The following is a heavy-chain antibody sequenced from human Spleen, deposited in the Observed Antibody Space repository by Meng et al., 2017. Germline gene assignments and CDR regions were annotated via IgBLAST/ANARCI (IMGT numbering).Heavy chain of an antibody. CDR2: INHRGNT. V-gene: IGHV4-34*01. Sequence: QWQLQQWGAGLLKPSETLSLPCVVSGGSFSDYYWSWTRQPPGKGLEWIGEINHRGNTNYNSFLESRVTISVDTSQNSLSLKLSSVTAADSAVYYCARGPTTVAHDFDYWGQGTLVTVSS. CDR1: GGSFSDYY. J-gene: IGHJ4*02. D-gene: IGHD4-11*01. CDR3: ARGPTTVAHDFDY.